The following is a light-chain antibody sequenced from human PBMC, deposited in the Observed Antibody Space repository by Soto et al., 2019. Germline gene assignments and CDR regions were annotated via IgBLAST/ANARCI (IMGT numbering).Light chain of an antibody. J-gene: IGLJ2*01. V-gene: IGLV1-40*01. CDR3: QSYDSGLSGVV. CDR2: GNN. Sequence: QSVLTQPPSVSGAPGQRVTISCTGDSSNIGAGYDVQWYQQLPGTAPKLLIHGNNNRPSGVPDRFSGSESGASASLAIIGLQAEDEAYYYCQSYDSGLSGVVFGGGTKLTVL. CDR1: SSNIGAGYD.